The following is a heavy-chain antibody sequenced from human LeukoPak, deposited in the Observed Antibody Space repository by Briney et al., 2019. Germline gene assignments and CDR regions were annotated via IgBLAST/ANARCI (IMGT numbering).Heavy chain of an antibody. J-gene: IGHJ4*02. CDR3: ARLVGVAATNVDYFDY. V-gene: IGHV5-51*01. Sequence: GESLKISCKGSGDSFTSYWIGWVRQMPGKGLEWMGIIYPGDSDTRYSPSFQGQVTISADKSISTAYLQWSSLKASDTAMYYCARLVGVAATNVDYFDYWRQGTLVTISS. CDR1: GDSFTSYW. D-gene: IGHD6-13*01. CDR2: IYPGDSDT.